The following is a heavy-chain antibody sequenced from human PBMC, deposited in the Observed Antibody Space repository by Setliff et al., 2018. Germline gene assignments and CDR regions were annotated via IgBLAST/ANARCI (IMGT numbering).Heavy chain of an antibody. J-gene: IGHJ3*02. CDR3: AREWDYYGSGSYYTSFDI. CDR2: IYYSGST. V-gene: IGHV4-31*03. CDR1: GGSISSGGYY. Sequence: SETLSLTCTVSGGSISSGGYYWSWIRQHPGKGLEWIGYIYYSGSTYYNPSLKSRVTISVDTSKNQLSLKLSSVTAADTAVYYCAREWDYYGSGSYYTSFDIWGQGTMVTVSS. D-gene: IGHD3-10*01.